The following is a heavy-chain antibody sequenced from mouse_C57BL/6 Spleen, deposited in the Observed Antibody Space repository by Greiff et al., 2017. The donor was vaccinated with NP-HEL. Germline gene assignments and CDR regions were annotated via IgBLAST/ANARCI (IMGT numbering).Heavy chain of an antibody. V-gene: IGHV5-4*01. Sequence: DVHLVESGGGLVKPGGSLKLSCAASGFTFSSYAMSWVRQTPEKRLEWVATISDGGSYTYYPDNVKGRFTISRDNAKNNLYLQMSHLKSEDTAMYYCARDLDYYGSNGFAYWGQGTLVTVSA. CDR2: ISDGGSYT. CDR3: ARDLDYYGSNGFAY. CDR1: GFTFSSYA. D-gene: IGHD1-1*01. J-gene: IGHJ3*01.